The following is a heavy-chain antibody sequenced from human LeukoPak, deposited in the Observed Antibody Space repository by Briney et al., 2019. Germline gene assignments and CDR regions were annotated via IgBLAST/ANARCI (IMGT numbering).Heavy chain of an antibody. CDR1: GYTFTNNY. D-gene: IGHD4-17*01. V-gene: IGHV1-2*02. CDR3: TRYLLGFATTPLSD. J-gene: IGHJ4*02. CDR2: INPNRSDT. Sequence: ASVRVSFKASGYTFTNNYIHWVRQAPGHGLEWMGWINPNRSDTNYTQKFQGGVTMTRDTSISTAFMELTRLTSDDTAVYYCTRYLLGFATTPLSDWGQGTLVTVSS.